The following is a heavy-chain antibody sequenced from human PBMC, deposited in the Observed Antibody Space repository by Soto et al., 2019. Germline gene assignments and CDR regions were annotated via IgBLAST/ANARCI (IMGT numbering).Heavy chain of an antibody. CDR3: ARDPRHCSGGSCSFDY. CDR1: GFTFSRSA. J-gene: IGHJ4*02. Sequence: PGGSLRLSCAASGFTFSRSALCWVRQATGKGLEWVSAFSANGQGIYYADSVRGRFTISRDNAKSSLYLQMNSLRDEDTAVYYCARDPRHCSGGSCSFDYWGQGTLVTVSS. D-gene: IGHD2-15*01. V-gene: IGHV3-23*01. CDR2: FSANGQGI.